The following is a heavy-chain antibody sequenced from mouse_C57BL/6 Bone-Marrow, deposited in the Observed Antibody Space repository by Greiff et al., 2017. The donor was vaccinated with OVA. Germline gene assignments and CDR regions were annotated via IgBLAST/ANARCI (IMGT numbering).Heavy chain of an antibody. J-gene: IGHJ2*01. D-gene: IGHD1-1*01. Sequence: VQLQQPGAELVKPGASVKLSCKASGYTFTSYWMQWVKQRPGQGLEWIGEIDPSDSYTNYTKKFKGKATLTVDTSSSPAYMQLSSLTSEASAVYDCATYSSTVGGVFDYWGQGTTLTVSS. CDR2: IDPSDSYT. V-gene: IGHV1-50*01. CDR1: GYTFTSYW. CDR3: ATYSSTVGGVFDY.